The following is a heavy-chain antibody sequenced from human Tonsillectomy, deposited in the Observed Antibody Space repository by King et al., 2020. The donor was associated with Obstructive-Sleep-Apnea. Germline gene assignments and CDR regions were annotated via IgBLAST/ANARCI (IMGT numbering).Heavy chain of an antibody. D-gene: IGHD3-9*01. J-gene: IGHJ4*02. Sequence: VQLVESGGGLVQPGGSLRISCSASGFTFSSYDLSWVRQAPGKGLEWVSAIRCSGGSTDYADSVLGLFTISRDNSKSTLSLQLNSLRAEDTAVFYCAKCPNYDILTGYYNVFGYFDYWGQGTLVTVSS. CDR1: GFTFSSYD. CDR2: IRCSGGST. CDR3: AKCPNYDILTGYYNVFGYFDY. V-gene: IGHV3-23*04.